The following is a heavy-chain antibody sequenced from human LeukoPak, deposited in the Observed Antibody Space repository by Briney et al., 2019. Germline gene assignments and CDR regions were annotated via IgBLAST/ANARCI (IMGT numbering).Heavy chain of an antibody. V-gene: IGHV4-30-2*06. CDR2: IYHGGST. J-gene: IGHJ4*02. CDR3: ARGLVVVVAGTPRDFDY. Sequence: PSETLSLTCAVSGGSISSGGYSWSWIRQSPGKGLEWIGYIYHGGSTNYNPSLKSRVTISVDTSKNQFSLKLSSVTAADTAVYYCARGLVVVVAGTPRDFDYWGQGTLVTVSS. D-gene: IGHD2-15*01. CDR1: GGSISSGGYS.